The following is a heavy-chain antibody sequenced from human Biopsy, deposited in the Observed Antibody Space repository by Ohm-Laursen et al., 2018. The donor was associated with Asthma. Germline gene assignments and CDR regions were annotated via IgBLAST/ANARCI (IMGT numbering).Heavy chain of an antibody. CDR3: ARDMGDFWRNNWFDP. Sequence: SLRLSCTASGFTFSSYAMSWVRQAPGKGLEWVSAISGSGGSTYYADSVKGRFTISRDNSKNTLYLQMNSLRAEDTAVYYCARDMGDFWRNNWFDPWGQGTLVTVSP. V-gene: IGHV3-23*01. D-gene: IGHD3-3*01. CDR1: GFTFSSYA. J-gene: IGHJ5*02. CDR2: ISGSGGST.